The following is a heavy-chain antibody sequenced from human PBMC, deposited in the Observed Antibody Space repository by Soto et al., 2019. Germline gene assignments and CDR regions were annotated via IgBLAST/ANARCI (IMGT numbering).Heavy chain of an antibody. CDR2: ISYDGSNK. D-gene: IGHD3-10*01. V-gene: IGHV3-30*18. J-gene: IGHJ4*02. CDR1: GFTFSSYG. CDR3: AKDRGSTYYFDY. Sequence: QVQLVESGGGVVQPGRSLRLSCAASGFTFSSYGMHWVRQAPGKGLEWVAVISYDGSNKYYADSVKGRFTISRDNSKNTLYLQMNSLSAEDTAVYYGAKDRGSTYYFDYWGQGTLVTVSS.